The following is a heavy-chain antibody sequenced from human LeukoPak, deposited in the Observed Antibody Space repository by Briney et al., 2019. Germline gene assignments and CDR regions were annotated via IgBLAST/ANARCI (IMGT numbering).Heavy chain of an antibody. CDR2: NYYSGST. CDR1: GCSISSNSYY. CDR3: ASPYYDSRGYPFLEAFDI. Sequence: SETLSLTCTVSGCSISSNSYYWGWMRQPPGKGLEWIGCNYYSGSTYYNPSLKRRVTISVDTSKNQFSLNLNSVTATDTDVYYCASPYYDSRGYPFLEAFDIWGQGTMVTVSS. V-gene: IGHV4-39*01. J-gene: IGHJ3*02. D-gene: IGHD3-22*01.